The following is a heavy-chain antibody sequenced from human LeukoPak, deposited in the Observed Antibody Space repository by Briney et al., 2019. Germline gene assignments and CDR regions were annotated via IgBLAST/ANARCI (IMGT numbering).Heavy chain of an antibody. Sequence: ASVKVSCKASGYTFTNYYMHWVRQGPGLGFEWMGWINPKSGGTSYPQKFQGRLTMTRDTSISTAYMELSRLGSDDTAVYYCVPSANFYYFDYWGQGTLVTVSS. CDR2: INPKSGGT. D-gene: IGHD1-7*01. J-gene: IGHJ4*02. CDR1: GYTFTNYY. V-gene: IGHV1-2*02. CDR3: VPSANFYYFDY.